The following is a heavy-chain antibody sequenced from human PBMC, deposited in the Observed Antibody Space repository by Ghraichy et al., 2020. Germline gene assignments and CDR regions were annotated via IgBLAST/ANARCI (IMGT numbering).Heavy chain of an antibody. CDR1: GFTVSSNY. Sequence: GGSLRLSCAASGFTVSSNYMSWVRQAPGKGLQWVSVIYSGGSTYYADSVKGRFTISRDNSKNTLYLQMNSLRAEDTAVYYCARDAGAAVAGTGDYFDYWGQGTLVTVSS. CDR3: ARDAGAAVAGTGDYFDY. CDR2: IYSGGST. V-gene: IGHV3-53*01. D-gene: IGHD6-13*01. J-gene: IGHJ4*02.